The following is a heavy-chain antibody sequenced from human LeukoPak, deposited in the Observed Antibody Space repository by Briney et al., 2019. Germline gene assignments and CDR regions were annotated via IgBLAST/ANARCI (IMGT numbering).Heavy chain of an antibody. V-gene: IGHV3-9*01. D-gene: IGHD3-10*01. CDR2: ISWNSGSI. J-gene: IGHJ3*02. CDR3: AKDRVLWFGESRGAFDI. Sequence: PGRSLRLSCEASGFNFDDYVMHWVRQAPGKGLEWVSGISWNSGSIGYADSVKGRFTISRDNAKNSLYLQMNSLRAEDTALYYCAKDRVLWFGESRGAFDIWGQGTMVTVSS. CDR1: GFNFDDYV.